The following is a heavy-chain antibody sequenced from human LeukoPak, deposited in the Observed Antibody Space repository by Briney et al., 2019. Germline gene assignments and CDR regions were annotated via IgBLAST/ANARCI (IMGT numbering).Heavy chain of an antibody. D-gene: IGHD6-19*01. V-gene: IGHV4-4*07. Sequence: SETLSLTCTVSGGSISSYYWSWIRQPAGKGLEWIGRIYTSRSTNANPSLKSRVTMSIDMSENQFSLKLSSVTAADTAVYYCARDNPPQYNSGWFAYWGQGTLVTVSS. J-gene: IGHJ4*02. CDR1: GGSISSYY. CDR2: IYTSRST. CDR3: ARDNPPQYNSGWFAY.